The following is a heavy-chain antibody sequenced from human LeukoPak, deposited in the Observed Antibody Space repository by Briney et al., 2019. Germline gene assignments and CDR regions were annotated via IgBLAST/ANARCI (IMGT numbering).Heavy chain of an antibody. D-gene: IGHD3-3*01. CDR1: GFTFSSYA. V-gene: IGHV3-23*01. CDR3: AKDMGLRFLEWLLSFDY. Sequence: GGSLRLSCAASGFTFSSYAMSWVRQAPGKGLEWVSAISGSGGSTYYADSVKGRFTISRDNSKNTLYLQMNSLRAEDTAVYYCAKDMGLRFLEWLLSFDYWGQGTLVTVSS. CDR2: ISGSGGST. J-gene: IGHJ4*02.